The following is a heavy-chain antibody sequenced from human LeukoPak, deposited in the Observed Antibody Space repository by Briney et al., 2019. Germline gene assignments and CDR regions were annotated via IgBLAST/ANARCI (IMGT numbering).Heavy chain of an antibody. CDR2: MNPNSGNT. J-gene: IGHJ3*02. V-gene: IGHV1-8*03. D-gene: IGHD3-22*01. CDR1: GYTFTSYD. CDR3: AKSNGYGLIDI. Sequence: GASVKVSCKASGYTFTSYDINWVRQATGQGLEWMGWMNPNSGNTGYAQKFQGRVTITADESTSTAYMELSSLRSEDTAVYYCAKSNGYGLIDIWGQGTMVTVSS.